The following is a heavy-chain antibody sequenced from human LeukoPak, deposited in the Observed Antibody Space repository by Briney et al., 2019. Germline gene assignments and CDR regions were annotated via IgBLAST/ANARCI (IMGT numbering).Heavy chain of an antibody. CDR1: GDSVSRSDSY. CDR3: AIRRYYDGSGYLE. Sequence: SETLSLTCSVSGDSVSRSDSYWDWIRQPPGKGLEWIGTIYYSGRTYYSPSLKSRVTMSVDPSNNQFSLNLRSVTAAVTAVYNCAIRRYYDGSGYLEWGQGPGLSVSS. V-gene: IGHV4-39*01. CDR2: IYYSGRT. D-gene: IGHD3-22*01. J-gene: IGHJ1*01.